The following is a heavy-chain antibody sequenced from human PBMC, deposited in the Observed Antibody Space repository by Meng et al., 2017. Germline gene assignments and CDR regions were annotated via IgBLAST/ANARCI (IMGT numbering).Heavy chain of an antibody. V-gene: IGHV4-34*01. D-gene: IGHD6-6*01. CDR1: GGSFSGYY. Sequence: VPLQQLGRGLLKPSETLSLTCAVYGGSFSGYYWSWIRQPPGKGLEWIGEINHSGSTNYNPSLKSRVTISVDTSKNQFSLKLSSVTAADTAVYYCARRRGGSSDWFDPWGQGTLVTVSS. CDR2: INHSGST. J-gene: IGHJ5*02. CDR3: ARRRGGSSDWFDP.